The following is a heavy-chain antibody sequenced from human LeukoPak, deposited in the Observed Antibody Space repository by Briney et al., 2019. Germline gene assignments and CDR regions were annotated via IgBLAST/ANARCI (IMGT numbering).Heavy chain of an antibody. CDR2: IYYSGST. Sequence: SETLSLTCTVSGGSISGYSWSWIRQPPGKGLEWVGYIYYSGSTNYSPSLKSRVTISVDTSKNQFSLKLRSVTAADTAVYYCASGRYGDLYDYWGQGTLVTVSS. V-gene: IGHV4-59*01. CDR1: GGSISGYS. J-gene: IGHJ4*02. D-gene: IGHD4-17*01. CDR3: ASGRYGDLYDY.